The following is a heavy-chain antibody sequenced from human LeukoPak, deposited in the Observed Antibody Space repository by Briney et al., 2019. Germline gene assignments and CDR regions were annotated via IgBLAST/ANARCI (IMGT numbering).Heavy chain of an antibody. CDR2: ISGSGGST. CDR3: ARVIRAAPGKGYFDY. V-gene: IGHV3-23*01. J-gene: IGHJ4*02. Sequence: GGSLRLSCATSGLIFSTYALSWVRQAPGKGLEWASSISGSGGSTYHADSVKGRFTISRDSSKNTLYLQMNSLRAEDTAIYYCARVIRAAPGKGYFDYWGQGTLVTVSS. CDR1: GLIFSTYA. D-gene: IGHD6-13*01.